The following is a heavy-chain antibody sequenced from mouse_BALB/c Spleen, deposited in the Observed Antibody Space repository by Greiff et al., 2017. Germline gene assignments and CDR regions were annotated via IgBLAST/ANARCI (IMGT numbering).Heavy chain of an antibody. D-gene: IGHD2-14*01. CDR3: ARKTDYGYDAAWFAY. CDR2: IDPETGGT. V-gene: IGHV1-15*01. Sequence: QVQLQQSGAELVRPGASVTLSCKASGYTFTDYEMHWVKQTPVHGLEWIGAIDPETGGTAYNQKFKGKATLTADKSSSTAYMELRSLTSEDSAVYYGARKTDYGYDAAWFAYWGQGTLVTVSA. CDR1: GYTFTDYE. J-gene: IGHJ3*01.